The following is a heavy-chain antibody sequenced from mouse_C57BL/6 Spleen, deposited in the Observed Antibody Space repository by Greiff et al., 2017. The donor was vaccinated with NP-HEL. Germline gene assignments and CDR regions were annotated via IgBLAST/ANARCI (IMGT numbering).Heavy chain of an antibody. J-gene: IGHJ4*01. V-gene: IGHV1-82*01. Sequence: SGPELVKPGASVKISCKASGYAFSSSWMNWVKQRPGKGLEWIGRIYPGDGDTNYNGKFKGKATLTADKSSSTAYMQLSSLTSEDSAVYFCAGGYYAMDYWGQGTSVTVSS. CDR3: AGGYYAMDY. CDR2: IYPGDGDT. CDR1: GYAFSSSW.